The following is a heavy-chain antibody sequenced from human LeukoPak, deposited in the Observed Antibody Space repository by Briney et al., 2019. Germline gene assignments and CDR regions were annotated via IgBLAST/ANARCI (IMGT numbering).Heavy chain of an antibody. CDR1: DDSITMYH. J-gene: IGHJ4*02. CDR2: IYYSGSP. Sequence: PSETLSLTCTVSDDSITMYHWGWIRQPPGKGLEWIGSIYYSGSPYYNPSLKSRVTISVDTSKKQFSLKLSSVTAADTAVYYCARRKYYYGSGSYPADYWGQGTLVTVSS. D-gene: IGHD3-10*01. V-gene: IGHV4-39*01. CDR3: ARRKYYYGSGSYPADY.